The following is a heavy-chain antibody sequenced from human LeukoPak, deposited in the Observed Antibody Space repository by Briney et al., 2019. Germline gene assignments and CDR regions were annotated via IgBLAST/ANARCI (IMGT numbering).Heavy chain of an antibody. J-gene: IGHJ5*02. CDR1: GFTFDDYA. D-gene: IGHD6-19*01. CDR2: ISGDGGST. Sequence: GGSLRLSCAASGFTFDDYAMHWVRQAPGKGPEWVSLISGDGGSTYYADSVKGRFTISRDNSKNSLYLQMNSLRTEDTALYYCAKDTAVAGIVYWFDPWGQGTLVTVSS. CDR3: AKDTAVAGIVYWFDP. V-gene: IGHV3-43*02.